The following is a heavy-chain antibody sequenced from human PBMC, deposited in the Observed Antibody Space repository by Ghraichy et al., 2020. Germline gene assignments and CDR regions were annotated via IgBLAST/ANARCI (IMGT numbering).Heavy chain of an antibody. Sequence: GGSLRLSCAASGFTFSSYAMHWVRQAPGKGLEWVAVISYDGSNKYYADSVKGRFTISRDNSKNTLYLQMNSLRAEDTAVYYCASDSVGVVEAHWGQGTLVTVSS. D-gene: IGHD3-16*01. J-gene: IGHJ4*02. CDR2: ISYDGSNK. CDR1: GFTFSSYA. CDR3: ASDSVGVVEAH. V-gene: IGHV3-30-3*01.